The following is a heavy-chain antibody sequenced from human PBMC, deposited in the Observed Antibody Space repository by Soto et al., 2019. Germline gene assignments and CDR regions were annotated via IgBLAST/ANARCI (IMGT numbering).Heavy chain of an antibody. CDR3: ARDDDGYPDY. D-gene: IGHD5-12*01. Sequence: QVQLVESGGGVVQPGRSLRLSCAASGFTFSSYAMHWVRQAPGKGLEWVAVISYDGSNKYYADSVKGRFTISRDNSKYTLYLQMNSLRAEDTAVYYCARDDDGYPDYWGQGTLVTVSS. V-gene: IGHV3-30-3*01. CDR1: GFTFSSYA. J-gene: IGHJ4*02. CDR2: ISYDGSNK.